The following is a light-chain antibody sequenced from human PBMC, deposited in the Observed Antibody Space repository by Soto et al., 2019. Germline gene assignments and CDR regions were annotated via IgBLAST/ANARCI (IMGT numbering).Light chain of an antibody. CDR2: DVS. Sequence: IVLTQFPATLSLSPGARATLSCWASQSVSSYLAWYQQKPGQAPRLLIYDVSTRATGIPARFSGSGSGTDFTLTITSLEPEDLAVYSCQQRSDWPITFGQGTRLEIK. CDR1: QSVSSY. J-gene: IGKJ5*01. CDR3: QQRSDWPIT. V-gene: IGKV3-11*01.